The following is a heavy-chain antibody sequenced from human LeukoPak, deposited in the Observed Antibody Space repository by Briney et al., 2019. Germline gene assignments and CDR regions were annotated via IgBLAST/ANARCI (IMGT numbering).Heavy chain of an antibody. Sequence: GGSLRLSCAASGFTFSSFSMNWVRQAPGKGLEWVSYIRSSGSGTDYTGSVKGRFTISRDNAKNSLYLQMNSLRAEDTAVYYCASWAGNTQSDSWSGPFDYWGQGSLVTVSS. CDR2: IRSSGSGT. V-gene: IGHV3-48*04. CDR3: ASWAGNTQSDSWSGPFDY. J-gene: IGHJ4*02. CDR1: GFTFSSFS. D-gene: IGHD3-3*01.